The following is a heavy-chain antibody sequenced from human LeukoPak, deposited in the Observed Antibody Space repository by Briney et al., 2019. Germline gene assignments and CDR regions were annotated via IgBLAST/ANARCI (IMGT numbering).Heavy chain of an antibody. Sequence: SQTLSLTCTVSGDPISSRSYYWDWIRQPPGGGLEWIGSIFYRGSTYYNPSLKSRVTISLDTSKNQFSLKLSSVTAADTAVYYCARLEGSSSSWYGGYWGQGTLVTVSS. V-gene: IGHV4-39*07. CDR3: ARLEGSSSSWYGGY. J-gene: IGHJ4*02. CDR2: IFYRGST. D-gene: IGHD6-13*01. CDR1: GDPISSRSYY.